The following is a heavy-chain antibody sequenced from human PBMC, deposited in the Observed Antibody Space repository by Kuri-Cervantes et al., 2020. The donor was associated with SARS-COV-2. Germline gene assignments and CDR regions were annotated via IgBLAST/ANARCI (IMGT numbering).Heavy chain of an antibody. Sequence: SLKIASPASVYTLSIYGMHWGRQAPGKGLEWVAVIWYDGSNKYYADSVKGRFTISRDNSKNTLYLQMNSLRAEDTAVYYCARGSSGWPGDASWNFDYWGQGTLVTVSS. CDR1: VYTLSIYG. D-gene: IGHD6-19*01. V-gene: IGHV3-33*01. CDR2: IWYDGSNK. CDR3: ARGSSGWPGDASWNFDY. J-gene: IGHJ4*02.